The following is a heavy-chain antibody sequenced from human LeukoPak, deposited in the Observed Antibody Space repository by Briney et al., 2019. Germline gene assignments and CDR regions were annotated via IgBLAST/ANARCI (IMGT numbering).Heavy chain of an antibody. CDR1: GFTFSGYS. D-gene: IGHD1-1*01. J-gene: IGHJ3*02. Sequence: TGGSLRLSCAASGFTFSGYSMNWVRQAPGKGLEWVSYISSSSSALYYADSVKGRFTISRDNAKKSLYLQMNSLRDEDTAVYYCVRETMYAFDIWGQGTIVTVSS. V-gene: IGHV3-48*02. CDR3: VRETMYAFDI. CDR2: ISSSSSAL.